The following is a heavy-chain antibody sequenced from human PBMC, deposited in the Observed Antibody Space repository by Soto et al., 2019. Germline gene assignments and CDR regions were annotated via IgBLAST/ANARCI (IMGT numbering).Heavy chain of an antibody. Sequence: QGQLVKSGAEVKKPGASVNVSWKASGYTSSIYGISWVRQAPGQELEWMAWISGYNGNIKYAQKFPGRVTVATDTTTTGAYMELRSLRSDYTAVYYCARDVSGGTYPWFFDLWGRGTLVTVSA. CDR1: GYTSSIYG. J-gene: IGHJ2*01. CDR2: ISGYNGNI. V-gene: IGHV1-18*04. D-gene: IGHD1-26*01. CDR3: ARDVSGGTYPWFFDL.